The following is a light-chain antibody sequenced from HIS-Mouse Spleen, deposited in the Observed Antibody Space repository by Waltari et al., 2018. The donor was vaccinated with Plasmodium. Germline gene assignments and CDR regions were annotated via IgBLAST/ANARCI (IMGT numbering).Light chain of an antibody. CDR1: QSISSR. CDR3: QQYNSYSWT. Sequence: DIQMTQSPSTLSASVGDIVTITCRASQSISSRLAWYQQKPGKAPKLLIYKASSLESGVPSRFSGSGSGTEFTLTISSLQPDDFATYYCQQYNSYSWTFGRGTKVEIK. CDR2: KAS. V-gene: IGKV1-5*03. J-gene: IGKJ1*01.